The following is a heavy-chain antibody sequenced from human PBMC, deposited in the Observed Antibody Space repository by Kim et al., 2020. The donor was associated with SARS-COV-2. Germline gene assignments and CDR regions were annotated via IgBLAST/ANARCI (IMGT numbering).Heavy chain of an antibody. CDR3: TSRYCSSTSCYSRDGAYYYYGMDV. CDR2: IRSKANSYAT. D-gene: IGHD2-2*01. J-gene: IGHJ6*02. CDR1: GFTFSGSA. Sequence: GGSLRLSCAASGFTFSGSAMHWVRQASGKGLEWVGRIRSKANSYATAYAASVKGRFTISRDDSKNTAYLQMNSLKTEDTAVYYCTSRYCSSTSCYSRDGAYYYYGMDVWGQGTTVTVSS. V-gene: IGHV3-73*01.